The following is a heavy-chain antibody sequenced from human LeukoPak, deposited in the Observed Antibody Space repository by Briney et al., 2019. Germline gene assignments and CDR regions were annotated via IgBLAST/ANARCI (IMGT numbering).Heavy chain of an antibody. D-gene: IGHD3-22*01. V-gene: IGHV4-39*07. CDR2: IYYSGST. CDR3: ARVDDRVDY. Sequence: SETLSLTCTVSGGSISSSSYYWGWIRQPPGKGLEWIGSIYYSGSTYYNPSLKSRVTKSVDTSKNQFSLKLSSVTAADMAVYYCARVDDRVDYWGQGTLVTVSS. CDR1: GGSISSSSYY. J-gene: IGHJ4*02.